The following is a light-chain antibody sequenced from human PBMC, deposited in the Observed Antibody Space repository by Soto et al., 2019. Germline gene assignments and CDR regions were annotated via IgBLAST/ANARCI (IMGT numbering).Light chain of an antibody. CDR1: QTISSW. Sequence: DIQMTQSPSPLSGSVGDRVTITCRASQTISSWLAWYQQKPGKAPKLLIDKASTLKSGVPSRFSGSGSGTEFTLTISSLQPDDFATYYCQHYNSYSEAFGQGTKVELK. CDR3: QHYNSYSEA. J-gene: IGKJ1*01. V-gene: IGKV1-5*03. CDR2: KAS.